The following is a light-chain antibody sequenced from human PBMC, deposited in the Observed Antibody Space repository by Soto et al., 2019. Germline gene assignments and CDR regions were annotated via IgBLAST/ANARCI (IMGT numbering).Light chain of an antibody. Sequence: EIVMTQSPATLSVSPWERATLSCRASQSVSNYLAWYQQKPGQAPRFLIYGASTRATGIPARFSGSGSGTEFTLTISSLQSEDFAVYYCQQYDNWPLTFGGGTKVDIK. V-gene: IGKV3-15*01. CDR3: QQYDNWPLT. J-gene: IGKJ4*01. CDR2: GAS. CDR1: QSVSNY.